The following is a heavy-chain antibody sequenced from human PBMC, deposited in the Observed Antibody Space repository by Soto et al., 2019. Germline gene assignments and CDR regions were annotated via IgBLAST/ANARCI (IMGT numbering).Heavy chain of an antibody. CDR3: ARDVGFSSGWYPDAFDI. J-gene: IGHJ3*02. Sequence: GGSLRLSCAASGFTFSSYWMHWVRQAPGKGLVWVSRINSDGSSTSYADSVKGRFTISRDNAKNTLYLQMNSLRAEDTAVYYCARDVGFSSGWYPDAFDIWGQGTMVTVSS. CDR1: GFTFSSYW. V-gene: IGHV3-74*01. CDR2: INSDGSST. D-gene: IGHD6-19*01.